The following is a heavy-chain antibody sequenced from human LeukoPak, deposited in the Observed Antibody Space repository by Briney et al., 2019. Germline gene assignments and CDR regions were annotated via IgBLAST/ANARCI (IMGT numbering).Heavy chain of an antibody. CDR1: GLTFSGSA. CDR2: ISSSGGST. D-gene: IGHD5-24*01. CDR3: AKDIQLST. V-gene: IGHV3-23*01. Sequence: GGSLRLSCAASGLTFSGSAMSWVRQAPGEGLEWVTSISSSGGSTYYADSVKGRFTNSRNNSKNTLYLQMNSMRAEDTAVYYGAKDIQLSTWGLGTMVTVSS. J-gene: IGHJ3*01.